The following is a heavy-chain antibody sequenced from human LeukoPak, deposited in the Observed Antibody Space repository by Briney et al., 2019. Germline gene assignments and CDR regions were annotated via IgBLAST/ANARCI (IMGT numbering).Heavy chain of an antibody. Sequence: SQTLSLTCTVSGGSISSGGYYWSWIRQPPGKGLEWIGYIYHSGSTYYNPSLKSRVTMSVDKSTNQFSLNLSSVTAADTAVYYCLYGGNSGDWVYWGQGTLVTVSS. CDR1: GGSISSGGYY. J-gene: IGHJ4*02. D-gene: IGHD4-23*01. V-gene: IGHV4-30-2*01. CDR3: LYGGNSGDWVY. CDR2: IYHSGST.